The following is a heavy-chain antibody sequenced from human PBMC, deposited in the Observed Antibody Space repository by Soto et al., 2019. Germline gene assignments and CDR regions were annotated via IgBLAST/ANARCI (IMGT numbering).Heavy chain of an antibody. CDR3: ARRSSSGWTWFDS. J-gene: IGHJ5*01. V-gene: IGHV1-3*01. CDR1: GYTFTAYT. D-gene: IGHD6-19*01. Sequence: QVQLVQSGAEAKKSGASVKVSCKASGYTFTAYTVHWVRQAPGQRLEWMGWINPDNGNTKYSQKFQGRVTITGDTAASTADMELSSLRSEDTAVYYCARRSSSGWTWFDSWGQGTLVTVSS. CDR2: INPDNGNT.